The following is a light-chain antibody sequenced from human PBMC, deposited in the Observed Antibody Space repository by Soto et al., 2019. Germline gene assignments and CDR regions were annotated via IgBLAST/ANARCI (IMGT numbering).Light chain of an antibody. CDR2: SAS. Sequence: EIVMTQSPATLSVSPGERATLSCRASQSINSNLAWYQQKPGQAPRLLIYSASTRATGGPARFRVSESGTEFTLTISSLQSEDFAVYYCQQYSNWPPMYTFGQGTKLEIK. J-gene: IGKJ2*01. CDR3: QQYSNWPPMYT. CDR1: QSINSN. V-gene: IGKV3-15*01.